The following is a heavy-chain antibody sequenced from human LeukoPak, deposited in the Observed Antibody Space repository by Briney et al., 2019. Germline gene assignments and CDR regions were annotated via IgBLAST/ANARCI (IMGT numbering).Heavy chain of an antibody. V-gene: IGHV3-23*01. D-gene: IGHD3-22*01. CDR3: ARGSPPYYYDSSGRDAFDI. CDR1: GFTFSSYA. CDR2: ISGSGGST. J-gene: IGHJ3*02. Sequence: GGSLRLSCAASGFTFSSYAMSWVRQAPGKGLEWVSAISGSGGSTYYPGSVKGRFTISRENAKNSLYLQMNSLRAGDTAVYYCARGSPPYYYDSSGRDAFDIWGQGTMVTVSS.